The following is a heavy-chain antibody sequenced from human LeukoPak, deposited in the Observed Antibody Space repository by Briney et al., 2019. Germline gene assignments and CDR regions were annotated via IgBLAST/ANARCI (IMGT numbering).Heavy chain of an antibody. V-gene: IGHV2-5*02. CDR1: GFSLSTSGVG. D-gene: IGHD6-13*01. CDR3: AHTRIVGAAARESDY. CDR2: IYWDDDK. Sequence: SGPTLVKPTQTLTLTCTFSGFSLSTSGVGVGWIRQPPGKALEWLALIYWDDDKRYSPSLKSRLTIAKDTSKNQVVLTLTNMDPVDTATYYCAHTRIVGAAARESDYWGQGTLVTVSS. J-gene: IGHJ4*02.